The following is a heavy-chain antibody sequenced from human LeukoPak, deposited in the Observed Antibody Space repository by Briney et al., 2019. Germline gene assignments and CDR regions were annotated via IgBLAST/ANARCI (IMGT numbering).Heavy chain of an antibody. CDR1: GGTFISYA. Sequence: ASVKVSCKASGGTFISYAISWVRQAPGQGLEWMGGTIPIFGTANYAQKFQGRVTITADESTSTAYMELSSLRSEDTAVYYCARDWRDGYRTGFDYWGQGTLVTVSS. J-gene: IGHJ4*02. V-gene: IGHV1-69*13. CDR3: ARDWRDGYRTGFDY. D-gene: IGHD5-24*01. CDR2: TIPIFGTA.